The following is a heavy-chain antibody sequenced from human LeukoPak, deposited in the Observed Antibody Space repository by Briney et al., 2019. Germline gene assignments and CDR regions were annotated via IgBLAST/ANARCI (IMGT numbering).Heavy chain of an antibody. CDR1: GFTFSIYS. D-gene: IGHD1-26*01. CDR3: ARGALWWEPSS. V-gene: IGHV3-21*01. Sequence: GGSLRLSCAASGFTFSIYSMNWVRQAPGKGLEWVTSISSSSSYIYEADSVKGRFTISRDNAKNSLYLQMNSLRAEDTAVYYCARGALWWEPSSGGQGTLVTVSS. J-gene: IGHJ4*02. CDR2: ISSSSSYI.